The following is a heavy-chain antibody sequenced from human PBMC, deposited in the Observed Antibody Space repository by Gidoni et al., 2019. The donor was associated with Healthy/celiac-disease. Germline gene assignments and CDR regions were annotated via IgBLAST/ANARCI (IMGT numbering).Heavy chain of an antibody. J-gene: IGHJ5*02. CDR3: ARGDDSSGYYYETGGWFDP. V-gene: IGHV4-39*01. CDR1: GGSLSSSSYY. Sequence: QLQLQESGPGLVKPSETLSLTCTVSGGSLSSSSYYWGWIRQPPGQGLEWIGRIYYSGSTYYHPSLKSRVTISVDTSKNQFSLKLSSVTAADTAVYYCARGDDSSGYYYETGGWFDPWGQGTLVTVSS. D-gene: IGHD3-22*01. CDR2: IYYSGST.